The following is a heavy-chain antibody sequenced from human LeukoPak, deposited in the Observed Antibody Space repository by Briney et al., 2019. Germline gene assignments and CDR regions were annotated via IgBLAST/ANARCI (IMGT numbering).Heavy chain of an antibody. J-gene: IGHJ6*02. D-gene: IGHD2-15*01. Sequence: SETLSLTCTVSGGSISSYYWSWIRQPPRKGLEWIGDIYYSGSTNYNPSLKSRVTISVDTSKSQFSLKLTSVTAADTAVYYCARVGCSGGSCRPDYGMDVWGQGTTVTVSS. CDR2: IYYSGST. V-gene: IGHV4-59*01. CDR1: GGSISSYY. CDR3: ARVGCSGGSCRPDYGMDV.